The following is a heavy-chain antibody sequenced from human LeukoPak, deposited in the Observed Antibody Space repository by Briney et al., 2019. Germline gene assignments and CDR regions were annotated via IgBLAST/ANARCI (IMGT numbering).Heavy chain of an antibody. CDR3: ARRTPYYDSSYRPRGGFDY. Sequence: PSETLSLTCAVYGGSFSGYYWSWIRQPPGKGLEWIGEINHSGSTNYNPSLKSRVTISVDTSKNQFSLKLSSVTAADTAVYYCARRTPYYDSSYRPRGGFDYWGQGTLVTVSS. J-gene: IGHJ4*02. V-gene: IGHV4-34*01. CDR2: INHSGST. CDR1: GGSFSGYY. D-gene: IGHD3-22*01.